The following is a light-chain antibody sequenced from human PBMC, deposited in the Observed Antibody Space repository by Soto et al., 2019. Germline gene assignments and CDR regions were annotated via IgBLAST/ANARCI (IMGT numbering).Light chain of an antibody. CDR3: QQYYSYPS. CDR1: QGISSY. V-gene: IGKV1-8*01. J-gene: IGKJ4*01. CDR2: AAS. Sequence: AIRMTQSPSSLSASTGDRVTITCRASQGISSYLAWYQQKPGKAPKLLIYAASTLQSGVPSRFSGSGSGTDFTLTIICLQSEDFATYYCQQYYSYPSFGGGTKVEIK.